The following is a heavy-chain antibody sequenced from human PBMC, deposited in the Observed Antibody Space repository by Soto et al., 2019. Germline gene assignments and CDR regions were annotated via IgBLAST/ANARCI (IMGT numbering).Heavy chain of an antibody. Sequence: GGSLRLSCAASGFTFDDYAMHWVRQAPGKGLEWVSVFSWNSVTIGFADSVKGRFTISRDNAKNSLYLQMNGLRAEDTALYYCAKDSGSGYSGSYYPDDYWGQGTLVTVSS. J-gene: IGHJ4*02. CDR2: FSWNSVTI. V-gene: IGHV3-9*01. D-gene: IGHD1-26*01. CDR3: AKDSGSGYSGSYYPDDY. CDR1: GFTFDDYA.